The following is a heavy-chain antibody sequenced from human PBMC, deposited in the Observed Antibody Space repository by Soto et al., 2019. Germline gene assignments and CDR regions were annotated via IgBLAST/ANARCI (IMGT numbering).Heavy chain of an antibody. CDR1: GFSLSTNGVA. V-gene: IGHV2-5*02. J-gene: IGHJ4*02. CDR2: IFWDDDA. D-gene: IGHD2-2*01. Sequence: QITLRESGPALVKPTQTLTLTCTFSGFSLSTNGVAVGWIRQPPGKALEWIALIFWDDDASYSPSLKSRLTTTKDTSKNQVVLIMTNMDPVDTGTYYCTHTSGQSSTGADNWGQGTQVTVSS. CDR3: THTSGQSSTGADN.